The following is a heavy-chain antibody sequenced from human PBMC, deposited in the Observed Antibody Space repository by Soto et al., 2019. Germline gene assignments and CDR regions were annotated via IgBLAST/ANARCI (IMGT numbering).Heavy chain of an antibody. CDR3: ARAIAVAGTLYYYGMDV. D-gene: IGHD6-19*01. Sequence: GGSLRLSCAASGFTFSSYAMHWVRQAPGKGLEWVAVISYDGSNKYYADSVKGRFTISRDNSKSTLYLQMNSLRAEDTAVYYCARAIAVAGTLYYYGMDVWGQGTTVTVSS. CDR1: GFTFSSYA. V-gene: IGHV3-30-3*01. J-gene: IGHJ6*02. CDR2: ISYDGSNK.